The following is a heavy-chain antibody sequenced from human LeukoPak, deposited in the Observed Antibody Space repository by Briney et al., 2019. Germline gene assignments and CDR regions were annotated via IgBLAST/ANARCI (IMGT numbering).Heavy chain of an antibody. CDR1: GFTFSSYA. D-gene: IGHD4-17*01. CDR3: AKDLGGDGYFDY. J-gene: IGHJ4*02. V-gene: IGHV3-23*01. Sequence: GGSLRLSCAASGFTFSSYAMSWVRQAPGKGLEWVSGISESGGSTYYTDSVKGRFTISRDNSKNTLYLQMNSLRAEDTAVYYCAKDLGGDGYFDYWGQGTLVTVSS. CDR2: ISESGGST.